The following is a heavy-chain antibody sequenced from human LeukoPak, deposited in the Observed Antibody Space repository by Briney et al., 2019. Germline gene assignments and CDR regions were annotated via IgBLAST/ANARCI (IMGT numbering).Heavy chain of an antibody. D-gene: IGHD3-9*01. J-gene: IGHJ4*02. CDR3: ARELTDFDY. CDR2: INHSGST. Sequence: PSDTLSLTCAVYGGSFSGYYWSWLRQPPGKGLEWIGEINHSGSTNYNPSLKSRVTISVDTSKNQFSLKLSSVTAAHTALYYCARELTDFDYWGQGTLVTVSS. CDR1: GGSFSGYY. V-gene: IGHV4-34*01.